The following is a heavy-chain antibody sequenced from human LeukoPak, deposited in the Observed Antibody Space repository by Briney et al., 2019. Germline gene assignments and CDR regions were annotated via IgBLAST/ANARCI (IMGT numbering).Heavy chain of an antibody. V-gene: IGHV3-30*04. CDR2: ISYDGSNK. CDR1: GFIFSSYA. CDR3: ARGVLLSFGWLPLDY. Sequence: GGSLRLSCAVSGFIFSSYAMHWVRRAPGKGLEWVAVISYDGSNKYYADSVKGRFTISRDNSKNTLYVQMNSLRAEDTAVYYCARGVLLSFGWLPLDYWGQGALVTVSS. J-gene: IGHJ4*02. D-gene: IGHD3-9*01.